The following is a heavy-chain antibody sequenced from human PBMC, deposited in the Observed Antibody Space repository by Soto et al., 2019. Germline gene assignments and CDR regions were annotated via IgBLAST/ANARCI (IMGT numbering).Heavy chain of an antibody. CDR2: ISSSSSTI. CDR3: ASFTMVRGLNWFDP. CDR1: GFTFSSYS. Sequence: GSLILSCAASGFTFSSYSMNWVRQAPGKGLEWVSYISSSSSTIYYADSVKGRFTISRDNAKNSLYLQMNSLRAEDTAVYYCASFTMVRGLNWFDPWGQGTLVTVSS. J-gene: IGHJ5*02. V-gene: IGHV3-48*01. D-gene: IGHD3-10*01.